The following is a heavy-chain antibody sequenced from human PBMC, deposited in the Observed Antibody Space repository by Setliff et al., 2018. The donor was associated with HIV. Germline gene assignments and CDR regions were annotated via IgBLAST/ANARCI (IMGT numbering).Heavy chain of an antibody. CDR1: GVTFNYSF. J-gene: IGHJ1*01. CDR2: VVSTIHEA. Sequence: GASVKVSCKASGVTFNYSFITWVRQAPGQGLEWMGGVVSTIHEATYAQKFQGRVTITADESATTVYMEMSGLTSEDTAIYYCARGADASGYFYREYFQHWGQGTLVTVSS. D-gene: IGHD3-22*01. V-gene: IGHV1-69*13. CDR3: ARGADASGYFYREYFQH.